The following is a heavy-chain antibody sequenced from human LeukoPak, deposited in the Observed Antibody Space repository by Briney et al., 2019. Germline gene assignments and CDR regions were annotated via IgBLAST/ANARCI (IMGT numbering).Heavy chain of an antibody. J-gene: IGHJ4*02. CDR1: GYTFTSYG. Sequence: GASAKVSCKASGYTFTSYGISWVRQAPGQGLEWMGWISACNGNTNYAQKLQGRVTMTTDTSTSTAYMELRSLRSDDTAVYYCARIAYCGGDCYTTYFDYWGQGTLVTVSS. V-gene: IGHV1-18*01. CDR3: ARIAYCGGDCYTTYFDY. CDR2: ISACNGNT. D-gene: IGHD2-21*01.